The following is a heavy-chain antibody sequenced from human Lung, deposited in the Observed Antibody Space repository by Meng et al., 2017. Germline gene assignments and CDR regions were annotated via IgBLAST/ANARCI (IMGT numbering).Heavy chain of an antibody. V-gene: IGHV1-18*01. CDR2: ISPYNGYT. Sequence: QVTLPYSGSEVHKPGASSKVPANPSRYTFTTYGISWLRQAPGQGLEWMGWISPYNGYTSSIQKFQGRVTMATDTSTSTAYMELMSLGSDDTAVYYCAILSHCTGGTCYPYDYWGQGTLVTVSS. D-gene: IGHD2-15*01. CDR3: AILSHCTGGTCYPYDY. CDR1: RYTFTTYG. J-gene: IGHJ4*02.